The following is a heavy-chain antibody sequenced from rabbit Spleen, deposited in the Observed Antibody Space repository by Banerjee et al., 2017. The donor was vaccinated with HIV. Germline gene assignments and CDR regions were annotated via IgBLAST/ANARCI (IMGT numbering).Heavy chain of an antibody. CDR1: GFDFSAYG. V-gene: IGHV1S47*01. CDR2: IDPVFGST. Sequence: QEQLVESGGGLVQPGGSLKLSCKASGFDFSAYGVSWVRQAPGKGLEWIGYIDPVFGSTYYANWVNGRFTISSHNAQNTLYLQLNSLTAADTATYFCARGDNKVYRGSNLWGPGTLVTVS. CDR3: ARGDNKVYRGSNL. D-gene: IGHD2-1*01. J-gene: IGHJ4*01.